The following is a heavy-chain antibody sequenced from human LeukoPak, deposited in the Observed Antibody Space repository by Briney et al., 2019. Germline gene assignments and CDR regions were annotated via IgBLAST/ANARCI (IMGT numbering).Heavy chain of an antibody. Sequence: ASVKVSCKASGYTFTSYGISWVRQAPGQGLEWMGWISAYNGNTSYAQKLQGRVTMTTDTSTSTAYMELRSLRSDDTAVYYCARAGYCSGGSCYANGPYYYYYYMDVWGKGTTVTISS. D-gene: IGHD2-15*01. CDR3: ARAGYCSGGSCYANGPYYYYYYMDV. CDR1: GYTFTSYG. V-gene: IGHV1-18*01. CDR2: ISAYNGNT. J-gene: IGHJ6*03.